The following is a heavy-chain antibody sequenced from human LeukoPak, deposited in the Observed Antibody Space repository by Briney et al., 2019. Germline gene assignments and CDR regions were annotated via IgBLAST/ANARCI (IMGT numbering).Heavy chain of an antibody. D-gene: IGHD2-2*01. J-gene: IGHJ4*02. CDR3: ARDPKSQLLLDY. CDR1: GFTFTDEY. Sequence: ASVKVSCKSSGFTFTDEYIHWARQAPGQGLEWMGWINPYSGAINCAQKFQGRVTLTRDTSISTAYMELSRLTSGDTAVYYCARDPKSQLLLDYWGQGTLVTVSS. V-gene: IGHV1-2*02. CDR2: INPYSGAI.